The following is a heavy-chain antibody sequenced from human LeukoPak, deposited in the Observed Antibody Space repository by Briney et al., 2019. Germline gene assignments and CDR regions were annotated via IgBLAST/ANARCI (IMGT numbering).Heavy chain of an antibody. CDR1: GYTFTGYN. CDR2: INPNSGGT. CDR3: ARPRGSSSWYGAYYFDY. J-gene: IGHJ4*02. V-gene: IGHV1-2*02. Sequence: ASVTVSCKASGYTFTGYNMHWVRQAPGQGLEWMGWINPNSGGTNYAQKFQGRVTMTRDTSISTAYMELSRLRSDDTAVYYCARPRGSSSWYGAYYFDYWGQGTLVTVSS. D-gene: IGHD6-13*01.